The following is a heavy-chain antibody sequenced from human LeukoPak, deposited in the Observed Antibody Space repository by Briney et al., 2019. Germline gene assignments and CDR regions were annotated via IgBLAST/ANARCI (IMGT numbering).Heavy chain of an antibody. CDR2: INHSGST. CDR1: GGSISSYY. V-gene: IGHV4-34*01. J-gene: IGHJ3*02. Sequence: SETLSLTCTVSGGSISSYYWSWIRQPPGKGLEWIGEINHSGSTNYNPSLKSRVTISVDTSKNQFSLKLSSVTAADTAVYYCARGPSDAFDIWGQGTMVTVSS. CDR3: ARGPSDAFDI.